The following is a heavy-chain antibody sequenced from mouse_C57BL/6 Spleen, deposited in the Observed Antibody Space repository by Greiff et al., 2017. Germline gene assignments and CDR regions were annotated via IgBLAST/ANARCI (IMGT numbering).Heavy chain of an antibody. Sequence: QVQLQQSGPELVKPGASVKLSCKASGYTFTSYDINWVKPRPGQGLEWIGWIYPRDGSTKYNEKFKGNVTLTVDTYSSTAYMELHSLTSEDSAVYFCARGGTGYYFDYWGQGTTLTVSS. D-gene: IGHD2-14*01. CDR3: ARGGTGYYFDY. J-gene: IGHJ2*01. CDR1: GYTFTSYD. CDR2: IYPRDGST. V-gene: IGHV1-85*01.